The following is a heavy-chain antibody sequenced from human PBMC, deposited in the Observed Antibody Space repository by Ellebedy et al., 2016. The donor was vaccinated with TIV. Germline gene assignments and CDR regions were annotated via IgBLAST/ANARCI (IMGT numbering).Heavy chain of an antibody. CDR3: TTDRHYYDNSGYFYDVGLDC. Sequence: ASVKVSCKVSGYTLTELSMHWVRQAPGKGLEWMGFFDPENGETIYAQNFQGRVAMTEDTSSDTAYMELSSLRSEDTAVFYCTTDRHYYDNSGYFYDVGLDCWGQGTLVTVSS. CDR2: FDPENGET. J-gene: IGHJ4*02. CDR1: GYTLTELS. V-gene: IGHV1-24*01. D-gene: IGHD3-22*01.